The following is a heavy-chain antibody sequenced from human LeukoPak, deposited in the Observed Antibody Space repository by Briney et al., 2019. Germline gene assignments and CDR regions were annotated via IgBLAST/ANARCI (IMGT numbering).Heavy chain of an antibody. Sequence: RAGGSLRLSCTASGFAFDEHGMSWVRQVPGKGLEWVSGINWSGGSTGYADPLRGRFTISRDNAKNSLYLQMDSLRAEGTALYYCARAPITSPFYFDYWGQGTLVTVSS. CDR2: INWSGGST. CDR1: GFAFDEHG. V-gene: IGHV3-20*04. CDR3: ARAPITSPFYFDY. J-gene: IGHJ4*02. D-gene: IGHD2-2*01.